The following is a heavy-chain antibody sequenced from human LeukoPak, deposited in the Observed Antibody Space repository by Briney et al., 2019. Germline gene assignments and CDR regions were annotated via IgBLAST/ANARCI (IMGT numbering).Heavy chain of an antibody. CDR3: ARGGQGAIDI. CDR1: GYSFSTHW. J-gene: IGHJ3*02. Sequence: GGSLRLACAASGYSFSTHWMHWVRQAPGRELVWVARIDYDGSSTAYPGSVKGRFTISRDNAKNTLYLQTNSLRAEDTAVYYCARGGQGAIDIWGPGTMVIVSS. CDR2: IDYDGSST. V-gene: IGHV3-74*01.